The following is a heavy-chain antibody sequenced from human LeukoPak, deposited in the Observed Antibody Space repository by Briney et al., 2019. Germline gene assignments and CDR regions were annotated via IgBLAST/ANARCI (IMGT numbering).Heavy chain of an antibody. Sequence: ASVKVSCKASGGTFSSYAISWVRQAPGQGLDWMGRIIPIFGIANYAQKFQGRVTITADKSTSTAYMELSSLRSEDTAVYYCARDGQSRTMIVVVHGMDVWGQGTMVTVSS. V-gene: IGHV1-69*04. D-gene: IGHD3-22*01. CDR2: IIPIFGIA. CDR3: ARDGQSRTMIVVVHGMDV. CDR1: GGTFSSYA. J-gene: IGHJ6*02.